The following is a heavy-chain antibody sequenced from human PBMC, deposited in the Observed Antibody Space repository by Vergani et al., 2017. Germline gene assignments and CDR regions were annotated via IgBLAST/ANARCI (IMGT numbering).Heavy chain of an antibody. J-gene: IGHJ4*02. D-gene: IGHD5-24*01. CDR3: AKDHEVEMATMRGYYVDY. V-gene: IGHV3-9*01. CDR1: GFTFDDYA. CDR2: ISWNSGSI. Sequence: EVQLVESGGGLVQPGRSLRLSCTASGFTFDDYAMHWVRQAPGKGLEWVSGISWNSGSIGYADSVKGRFTISRDNAKNSLYLQMNSLRAEDTALYYCAKDHEVEMATMRGYYVDYWGQGTLVTVSS.